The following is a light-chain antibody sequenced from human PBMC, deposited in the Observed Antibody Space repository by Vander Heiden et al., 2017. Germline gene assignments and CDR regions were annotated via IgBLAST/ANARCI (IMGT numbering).Light chain of an antibody. J-gene: IGKJ1*01. CDR2: KVS. CDR3: QHYDSYSWT. CDR1: QSVRSW. Sequence: DVQMTQSPSTLSASVGVRVIITCRASQSVRSWVAWYQQKPGKAPNLLIYKVSNLESGVPSRFSGSGSETEFTLTISSLQPDDFATYYCQHYDSYSWTFGQGTKVEIK. V-gene: IGKV1-5*03.